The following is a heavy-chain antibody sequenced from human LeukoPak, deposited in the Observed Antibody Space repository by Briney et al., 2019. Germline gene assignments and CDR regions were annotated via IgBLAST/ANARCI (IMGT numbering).Heavy chain of an antibody. CDR3: AKDLFRIAARPYFDY. V-gene: IGHV3-30*02. CDR1: GFTFSSYG. D-gene: IGHD6-6*01. CDR2: MRYDGSNK. J-gene: IGHJ4*02. Sequence: GGSLRLSCAASGFTFSSYGMHWVRQAPGKGLEWVAFMRYDGSNKYYADSVKGRFTISRDNSKNTLYLQMNSLRAEDTAVYYCAKDLFRIAARPYFDYWGQGTLVTVSS.